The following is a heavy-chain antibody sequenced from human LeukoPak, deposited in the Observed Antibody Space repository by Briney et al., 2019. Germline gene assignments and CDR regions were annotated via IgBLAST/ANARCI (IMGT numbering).Heavy chain of an antibody. J-gene: IGHJ5*02. CDR3: ARGPIVGPTKGFDP. D-gene: IGHD1-26*01. Sequence: GGSLRLSSAASGVIVSSNYMSWVRQAPGKGLEWVSVIYSGGATYYADSVKGRFTISRDNSKNMLYLQMNSLRAEDTAVYYCARGPIVGPTKGFDPWGQGTLVTVSS. V-gene: IGHV3-53*01. CDR2: IYSGGAT. CDR1: GVIVSSNY.